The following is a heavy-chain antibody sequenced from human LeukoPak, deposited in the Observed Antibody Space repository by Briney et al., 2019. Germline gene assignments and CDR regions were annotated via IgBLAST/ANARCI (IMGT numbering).Heavy chain of an antibody. D-gene: IGHD6-19*01. CDR1: GGSISSYY. J-gene: IGHJ4*02. CDR2: IYTSGST. V-gene: IGHV4-4*09. CDR3: ARGAGAVAVGY. Sequence: SETLSLTCTVSGGSISSYYWSWIRQPPGKGLEWIGYIYTSGSTNYNPSLKSRVTISVDTSKNQFSLKLSSVTAADTAVYYCARGAGAVAVGYWGQGTLVTVSS.